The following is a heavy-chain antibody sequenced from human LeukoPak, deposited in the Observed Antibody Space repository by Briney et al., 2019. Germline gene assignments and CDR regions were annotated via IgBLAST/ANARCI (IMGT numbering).Heavy chain of an antibody. CDR2: IYYSGST. CDR3: ARDRSEFDY. Sequence: PSETLSLTCTVPGGSISSYYWSWIRQPPGKRLEWIGYIYYSGSTNYNPSLQSRVTISVDTSKNQFSLKLSSVTAADTAVYFCARDRSEFDYWGQGTLVTVSS. V-gene: IGHV4-59*01. CDR1: GGSISSYY. J-gene: IGHJ4*02.